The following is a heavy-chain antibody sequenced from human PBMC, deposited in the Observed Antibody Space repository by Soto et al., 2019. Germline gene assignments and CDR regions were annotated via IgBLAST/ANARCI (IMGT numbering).Heavy chain of an antibody. CDR1: GFTFSSYA. Sequence: EVQLLESGGGLVQPGGSLRLSCAASGFTFSSYAMSGVRQTPGKGLEWVSGVLGGGGSTFYADSVKGRFTISRDNSKNTLYVQMNSLRAEDTAIYYCARKGPPRDAFDIWGQGTMVTVSS. V-gene: IGHV3-23*01. CDR2: VLGGGGST. J-gene: IGHJ3*02. CDR3: ARKGPPRDAFDI.